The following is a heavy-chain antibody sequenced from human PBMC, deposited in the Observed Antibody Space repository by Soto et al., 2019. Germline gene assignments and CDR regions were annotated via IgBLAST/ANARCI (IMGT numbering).Heavy chain of an antibody. CDR3: ARHGFNQQLVLDKFRFDP. CDR2: IIPILGIA. Sequence: GASVKVSCKASGGTFSSYTISWVRQAPGQGLEWMGRIIPILGIANYAQKFQGRVTITADKSTSTAYMELSSLRSEDTAVYYCARHGFNQQLVLDKFRFDPWGQGTQVTVSS. J-gene: IGHJ5*02. V-gene: IGHV1-69*02. CDR1: GGTFSSYT. D-gene: IGHD3-3*01.